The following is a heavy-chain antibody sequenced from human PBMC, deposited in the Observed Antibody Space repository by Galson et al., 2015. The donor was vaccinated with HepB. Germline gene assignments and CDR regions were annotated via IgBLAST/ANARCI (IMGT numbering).Heavy chain of an antibody. CDR1: GYTFTGYY. D-gene: IGHD3-22*01. V-gene: IGHV1-2*02. CDR2: INPNSGGT. Sequence: SVKVSCKASGYTFTGYYMHWVRQAPGQGLEWMGWINPNSGGTNYAQKFQGRVTMTRDTSISTAYMELSRLRSDDTAVYYCARGGITMTPQRWWFDPWGQGTLVTVSS. CDR3: ARGGITMTPQRWWFDP. J-gene: IGHJ5*02.